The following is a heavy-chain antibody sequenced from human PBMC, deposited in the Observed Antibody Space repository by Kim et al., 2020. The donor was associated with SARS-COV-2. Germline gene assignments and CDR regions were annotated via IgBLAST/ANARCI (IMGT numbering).Heavy chain of an antibody. CDR2: IKQDGSEK. CDR3: AREGQLEPYYYYYGMDV. Sequence: GGSLRLYCAASGFTFSSYWMSWVRQAPGKGLEWVANIKQDGSEKYYVDSVKGRFTISRDNAKNSLYLQMNSLRAEDTAVYYCAREGQLEPYYYYYGMDVWGQGTTVTVSS. J-gene: IGHJ6*02. CDR1: GFTFSSYW. V-gene: IGHV3-7*01. D-gene: IGHD1-1*01.